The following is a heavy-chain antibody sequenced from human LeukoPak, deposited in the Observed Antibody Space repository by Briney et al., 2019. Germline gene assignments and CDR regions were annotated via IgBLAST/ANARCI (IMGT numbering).Heavy chain of an antibody. Sequence: SETLSLTCAVYGRSFSGYYWSWIRQPPGKGLEWIGEINHSGSTNYNPSLKSRVTISVDTSKNQFSLKLSSVTAADTAVYYCARAGLRSFDYWGQGTLVTVSS. V-gene: IGHV4-34*01. D-gene: IGHD4-17*01. CDR1: GRSFSGYY. CDR2: INHSGST. J-gene: IGHJ4*02. CDR3: ARAGLRSFDY.